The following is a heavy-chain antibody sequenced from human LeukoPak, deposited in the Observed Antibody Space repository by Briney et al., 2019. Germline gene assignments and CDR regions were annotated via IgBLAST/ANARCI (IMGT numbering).Heavy chain of an antibody. CDR3: ARRLRFSNWFDP. CDR1: GGSISSSSYY. D-gene: IGHD3-3*01. J-gene: IGHJ5*02. V-gene: IGHV4-39*01. Sequence: SSETLSLTCTVSGGSISSSSYYWGWIRQPPGKGLEWIGSIYYSGSTYYNPSLKSRVTISVDTSKNQFSLKLSSVTAADTAVYYCARRLRFSNWFDPWGQGTLVTVSS. CDR2: IYYSGST.